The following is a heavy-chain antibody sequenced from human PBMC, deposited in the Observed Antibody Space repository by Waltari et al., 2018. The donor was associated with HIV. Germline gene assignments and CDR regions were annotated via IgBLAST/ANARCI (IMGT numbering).Heavy chain of an antibody. J-gene: IGHJ4*02. D-gene: IGHD3-9*01. CDR2: IRDNAYWTTT. V-gene: IGHV3-49*03. CDR1: GLEFRFFL. Sequence: QLVATGGDLVHPGGSLRPSFWTLGLEFRFFLVSWFRQAPGKGLECVGHIRDNAYWTTTPDAASVKGRFTVTTDDSKSTAYLQMNILKTEDTAIYFCAMDRAYLYLLDYWGQGTQVTVSS. CDR3: AMDRAYLYLLDY.